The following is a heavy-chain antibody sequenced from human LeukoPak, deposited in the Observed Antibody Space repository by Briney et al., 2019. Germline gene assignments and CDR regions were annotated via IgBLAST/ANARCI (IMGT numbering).Heavy chain of an antibody. CDR2: INDDGREP. V-gene: IGHV3-30*02. Sequence: GGSLRLSCAASGFSFSNYGMHWVRQAPGKGLEWVAFINDDGREPYYLDSVKGRFTISRDNSENTLYLQMNSLRVEDTALYFCTKDGGKPFARGSFLFDLWGQGTLATVSS. J-gene: IGHJ4*02. CDR1: GFSFSNYG. CDR3: TKDGGKPFARGSFLFDL. D-gene: IGHD2/OR15-2a*01.